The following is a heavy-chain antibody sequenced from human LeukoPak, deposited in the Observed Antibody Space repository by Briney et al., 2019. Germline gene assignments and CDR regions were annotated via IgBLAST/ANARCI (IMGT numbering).Heavy chain of an antibody. CDR2: IKQDGSEK. J-gene: IGHJ3*02. Sequence: GGSLRLSCAASGFIVSSNYMSWVRQAPGKGLEWVANIKQDGSEKYYVDSVKGRFTISRDNAKNSLYLQMNSLRAEDTAVYYCARTVAFDIWGQGTMVTVSS. V-gene: IGHV3-7*01. CDR1: GFIVSSNY. CDR3: ARTVAFDI.